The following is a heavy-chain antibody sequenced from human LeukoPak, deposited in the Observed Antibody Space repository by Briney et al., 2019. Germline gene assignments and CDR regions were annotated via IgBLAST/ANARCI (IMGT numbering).Heavy chain of an antibody. CDR3: ARGGYCGGDCYFYY. V-gene: IGHV4-61*02. D-gene: IGHD2-21*02. Sequence: SETLSLTCAVSGGSISSGGYSWSWIRQPAGTALEWIGRIYTSGTITYNPSLKSRVTMSVDTSKNQFSLKLSSVTAADTAVYYCARGGYCGGDCYFYYWGQGTLVTVSS. CDR1: GGSISSGGYS. J-gene: IGHJ4*02. CDR2: IYTSGTI.